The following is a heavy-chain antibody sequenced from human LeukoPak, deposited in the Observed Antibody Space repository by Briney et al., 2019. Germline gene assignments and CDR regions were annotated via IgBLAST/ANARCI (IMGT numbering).Heavy chain of an antibody. Sequence: GGSLRLSCAASGFTFSSYWMSWVRQAPGKGLEWVANIKQGGSEKYYVDSVKGRFTISRDNAKNSLYLQMNSLRAEDTAVYYCARDSVAYQLLLYHFDYWGQGTLVTVSS. CDR3: ARDSVAYQLLLYHFDY. CDR1: GFTFSSYW. D-gene: IGHD2-2*01. J-gene: IGHJ4*02. V-gene: IGHV3-7*01. CDR2: IKQGGSEK.